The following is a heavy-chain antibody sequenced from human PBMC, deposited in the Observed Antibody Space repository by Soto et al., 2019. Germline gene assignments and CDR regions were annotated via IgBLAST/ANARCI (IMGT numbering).Heavy chain of an antibody. CDR1: GFTFSGSA. CDR3: TRLGVSSSIAARQYYYYGMDV. D-gene: IGHD6-6*01. J-gene: IGHJ6*02. Sequence: GGSLRLSCAASGFTFSGSAMHWVRQASGKGLEWVGRIRSKANSYATAYAASVKGRFTISRDDSKNTAYLQMNSLKTEDTAVYYCTRLGVSSSIAARQYYYYGMDVWGQGTTVTVSS. CDR2: IRSKANSYAT. V-gene: IGHV3-73*01.